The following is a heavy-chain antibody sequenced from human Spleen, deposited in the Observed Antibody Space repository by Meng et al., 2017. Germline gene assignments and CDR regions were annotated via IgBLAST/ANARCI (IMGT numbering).Heavy chain of an antibody. V-gene: IGHV4-34*01. D-gene: IGHD6-13*01. CDR3: ARGDKRSTWHTYFDY. Sequence: SETLSLTCAVYRGSFSGYFWRWIRQPPGKGLEWIGEINHIGSTNYNPSLKSRVTISVDTSKKQFSLKLSSVTAADTAVYYCARGDKRSTWHTYFDYWGQGTLVTVSS. J-gene: IGHJ4*02. CDR1: RGSFSGYF. CDR2: INHIGST.